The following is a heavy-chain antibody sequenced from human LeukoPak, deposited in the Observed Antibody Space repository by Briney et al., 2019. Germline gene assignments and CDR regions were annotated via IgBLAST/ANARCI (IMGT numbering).Heavy chain of an antibody. V-gene: IGHV1-2*02. CDR1: GYTFTGYY. D-gene: IGHD2-15*01. CDR3: ARDGDYCSGGSCDLYYFDY. Sequence: GASVKVSCKASGYTFTGYYMHWVRQAPGQGLEWMGWVNPNSGGTNYAQKFQGRVTMTRDTSIGTAYTELSRLRSDDTAVYYCARDGDYCSGGSCDLYYFDYWGQGTLVPVSS. J-gene: IGHJ4*02. CDR2: VNPNSGGT.